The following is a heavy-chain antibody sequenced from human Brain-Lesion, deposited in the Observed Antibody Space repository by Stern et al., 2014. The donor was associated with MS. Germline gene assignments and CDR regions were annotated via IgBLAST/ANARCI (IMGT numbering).Heavy chain of an antibody. Sequence: EVHLVESGGGLVQPGGSLRLSCAASGFTFSDYFMNWVRLAPGKGLEWVGRIKKKRDSYTTEYAASVKGRFTIARDDSKSSVYLQMNSLKIDDTAVYYCARDNYYKLDWWGQGTLVTVSS. D-gene: IGHD3-22*01. J-gene: IGHJ4*02. V-gene: IGHV3-72*01. CDR1: GFTFSDYF. CDR3: ARDNYYKLDW. CDR2: IKKKRDSYTT.